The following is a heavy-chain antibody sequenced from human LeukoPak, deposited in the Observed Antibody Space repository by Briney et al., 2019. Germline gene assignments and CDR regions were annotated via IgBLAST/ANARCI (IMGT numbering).Heavy chain of an antibody. CDR3: AKGSQDCSSTSCYFLSGFDP. V-gene: IGHV3-23*01. Sequence: GGSLRLSCAASGFTFSSYAMSWVRQAPGKGLEWVSAISGSGGSTYYADSVKGRFTISRDNSKNTLYLQTNSLRAEDTAVYYCAKGSQDCSSTSCYFLSGFDPWGQGTLVTVSS. J-gene: IGHJ5*02. D-gene: IGHD2-2*01. CDR1: GFTFSSYA. CDR2: ISGSGGST.